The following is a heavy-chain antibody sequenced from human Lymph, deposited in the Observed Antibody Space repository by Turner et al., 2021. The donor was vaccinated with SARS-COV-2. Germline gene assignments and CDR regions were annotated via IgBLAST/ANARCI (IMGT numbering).Heavy chain of an antibody. V-gene: IGHV1-8*01. D-gene: IGHD3-9*01. CDR3: ARGAQLTVWFDP. J-gene: IGHJ5*02. CDR2: MNPNSGNT. Sequence: QVQLVQSGAEVKKPGASVRVTCMASGYTFTSYDINWVRQATGQGLEGMGWMNPNSGNTGYAQEFQCRVTMTRNTSISTAYMGLSSLRSEDTAVCYCARGAQLTVWFDPWGQGTLVTVSS. CDR1: GYTFTSYD.